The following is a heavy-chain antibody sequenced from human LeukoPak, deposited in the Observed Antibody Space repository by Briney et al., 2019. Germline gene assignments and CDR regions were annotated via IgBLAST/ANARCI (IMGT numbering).Heavy chain of an antibody. CDR1: GFTFSSYA. J-gene: IGHJ6*02. D-gene: IGHD3-16*01. CDR2: ISYDGSNK. V-gene: IGHV3-30-3*01. Sequence: GGSLRLSCAASGFTFSSYAMHWVRQAPGKGLEWVAVISYDGSNKYYADSVKGRFTISRDNSKNTLYLQMNSLRAEDTAVYYCARGLWRWAMDVWGQGTTVTVSS. CDR3: ARGLWRWAMDV.